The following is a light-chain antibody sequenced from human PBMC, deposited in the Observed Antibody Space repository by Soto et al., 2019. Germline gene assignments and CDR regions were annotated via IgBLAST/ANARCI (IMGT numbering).Light chain of an antibody. CDR3: QQRSNWPRT. Sequence: EVVLTQSPGTLSLSPGERATLSCMASQSVSRYLAWFQQKPGQVPRLLIYDASNRATGIPARFSGSWSGTDCTLTISSLEPEDVAVYYCQQRSNWPRTFGQGTKVDIK. CDR2: DAS. V-gene: IGKV3-11*01. J-gene: IGKJ1*01. CDR1: QSVSRY.